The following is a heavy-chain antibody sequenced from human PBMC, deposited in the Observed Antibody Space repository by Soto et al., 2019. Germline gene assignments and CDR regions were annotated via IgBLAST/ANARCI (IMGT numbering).Heavy chain of an antibody. CDR3: AREVREYSSSSDWFDP. CDR2: IWYDGSNK. V-gene: IGHV3-33*01. D-gene: IGHD6-6*01. J-gene: IGHJ5*02. CDR1: GFTFSSYG. Sequence: GGSLRLSCAASGFTFSSYGMHWVRQAPGKGLEWVAVIWYDGSNKYYADSVKGRFTISRDNSKNTLYLQMNSLRAEDTAVYYCAREVREYSSSSDWFDPWGQGTLLTVSS.